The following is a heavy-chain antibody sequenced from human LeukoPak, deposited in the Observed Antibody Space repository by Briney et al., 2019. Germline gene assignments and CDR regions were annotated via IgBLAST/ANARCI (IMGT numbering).Heavy chain of an antibody. CDR3: ARDKGGGVY. CDR2: IYYSGST. CDR1: GGSISSYY. Sequence: SETLSLTCTVSGGSISSYYWSWIRQPPGKGLEWIGYIYYSGSTNYNPSLKSRVTMSVDTSKNQFSLKLSSVTAADTAVYYCARDKGGGVYWGQGTLVTVSS. J-gene: IGHJ4*02. D-gene: IGHD2-8*02. V-gene: IGHV4-59*01.